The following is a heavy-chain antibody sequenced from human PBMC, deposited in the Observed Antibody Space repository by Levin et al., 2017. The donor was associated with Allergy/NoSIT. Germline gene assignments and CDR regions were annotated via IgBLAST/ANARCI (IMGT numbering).Heavy chain of an antibody. J-gene: IGHJ2*01. CDR3: ARRSDTGRYFDL. D-gene: IGHD3-3*01. CDR1: GFTFRSYS. V-gene: IGHV3-48*02. Sequence: LSLPCAASGFTFRSYSMNWVRQAPGKGLEWVSYISSSSSTIYYADSVKGRFTISRDNAKNSLYLQMNSLRDEDTAVYYCARRSDTGRYFDLWGRGTLVTVSS. CDR2: ISSSSSTI.